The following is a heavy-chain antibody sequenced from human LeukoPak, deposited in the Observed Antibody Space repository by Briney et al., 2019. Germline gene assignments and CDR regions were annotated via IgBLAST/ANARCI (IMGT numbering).Heavy chain of an antibody. CDR2: ISGSGGST. J-gene: IGHJ4*02. V-gene: IGHV3-23*01. CDR1: GFTFSSYG. Sequence: GGSLRLSCAASGFTFSSYGMSWVRQAPGKGLEWVSAISGSGGSTYYADSVEGRFTISRDNSKNTLYLQMNSLRAEDTAVYYCAKDRFDAPLDYWGQGTLVTVSS. CDR3: AKDRFDAPLDY. D-gene: IGHD3-3*01.